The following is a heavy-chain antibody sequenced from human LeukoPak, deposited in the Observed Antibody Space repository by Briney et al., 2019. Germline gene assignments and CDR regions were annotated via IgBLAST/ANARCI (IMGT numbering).Heavy chain of an antibody. CDR2: IWYDGSNK. J-gene: IGHJ4*02. CDR1: GFSFSSYD. V-gene: IGHV3-33*01. Sequence: PGGSLRLSCAASGFSFSSYDMHWVRQAPGKGLEWVAVIWYDGSNKYHADSVKGRFTISRDNSKNTLYLQTNSLRAEDTAVYYCARDLGYPDYWGQGTLVAVSS. CDR3: ARDLGYPDY. D-gene: IGHD3-16*02.